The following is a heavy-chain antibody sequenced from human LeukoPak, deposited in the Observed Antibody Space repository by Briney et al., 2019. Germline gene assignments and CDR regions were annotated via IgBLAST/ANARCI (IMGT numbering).Heavy chain of an antibody. CDR3: ARDEEDIVVVPAAIPVWFDP. V-gene: IGHV1-46*01. Sequence: ASVKVSCKASGYTFTSYYMHWVRQAPGQGLEWMGIINPSGGSTSYAQKFQGRVTITADKSTSTAYMELSSLRSEDTAVYYCARDEEDIVVVPAAIPVWFDPWGQGTLVTVSS. J-gene: IGHJ5*02. D-gene: IGHD2-2*01. CDR2: INPSGGST. CDR1: GYTFTSYY.